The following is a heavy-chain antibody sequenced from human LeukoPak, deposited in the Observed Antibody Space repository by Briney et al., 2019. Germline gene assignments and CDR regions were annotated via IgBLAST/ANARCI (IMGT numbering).Heavy chain of an antibody. Sequence: SETLSLTCDVSGASIRNKFWSWLRHPPGKALEWIGYISYTGTTNYNPSLQSRVTISVDTSKNQLSLRLTSMTAADTAVYYCARDTSGYYGRYEHWGQGTLVTVSS. CDR3: ARDTSGYYGRYEH. J-gene: IGHJ4*02. D-gene: IGHD3-3*01. CDR2: ISYTGTT. V-gene: IGHV4-59*01. CDR1: GASIRNKF.